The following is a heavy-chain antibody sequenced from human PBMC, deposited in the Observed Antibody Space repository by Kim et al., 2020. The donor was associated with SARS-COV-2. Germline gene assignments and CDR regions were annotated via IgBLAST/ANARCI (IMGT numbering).Heavy chain of an antibody. J-gene: IGHJ6*02. D-gene: IGHD6-13*01. V-gene: IGHV3-33*06. CDR3: AKDRSSSSFYGMDV. Sequence: ADSVKGRITISRDNYKNTLYLQMNSLRAEDTAVYYCAKDRSSSSFYGMDVWGQGTTVTVSS.